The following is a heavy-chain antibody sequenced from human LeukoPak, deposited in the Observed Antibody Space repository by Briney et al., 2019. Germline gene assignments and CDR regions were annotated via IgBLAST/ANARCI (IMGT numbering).Heavy chain of an antibody. V-gene: IGHV3-30*03. CDR2: ISYDGSNK. D-gene: IGHD3-22*01. J-gene: IGHJ4*02. Sequence: GGSLRLSCAASGFTFSSYGMHWVRQAPGKGLEWVAVISYDGSNKYYADSVKGRFTISRDNSKNTLYLQMNSLRAEDTAVYYCARAISSLGYYDSSGYYDYWGQGTLVTVSS. CDR3: ARAISSLGYYDSSGYYDY. CDR1: GFTFSSYG.